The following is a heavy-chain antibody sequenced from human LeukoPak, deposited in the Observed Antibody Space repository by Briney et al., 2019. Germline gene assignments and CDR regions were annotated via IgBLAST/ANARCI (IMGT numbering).Heavy chain of an antibody. D-gene: IGHD2-15*01. CDR1: GGTFSSYA. CDR2: IIPIFGTA. V-gene: IGHV1-69*13. Sequence: GASVKVSCKASGGTFSSYAISWVRQAPGQGLEWMGGIIPIFGTANYAQKFQGRVTITADESTSTAYMELSSLRSEDTAVYYCARDCSGGSCYLSEYYHYGMDVWGQGTTVTVSS. CDR3: ARDCSGGSCYLSEYYHYGMDV. J-gene: IGHJ6*02.